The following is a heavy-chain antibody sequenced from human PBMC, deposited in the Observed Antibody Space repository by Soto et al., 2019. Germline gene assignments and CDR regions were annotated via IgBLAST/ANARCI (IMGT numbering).Heavy chain of an antibody. D-gene: IGHD2-8*01. CDR2: TYYRSKWDY. Sequence: PTQTLSLTCVISGDSVSTNSATWDWIRQSPSRGLEWLGRTYYRSKWDYDYAASVKGRININPDTSNNQVSLHLDSVTPDDTAVHYCARLIGNSWLDSWGQGTLVTVSS. CDR3: ARLIGNSWLDS. J-gene: IGHJ5*01. V-gene: IGHV6-1*01. CDR1: GDSVSTNSAT.